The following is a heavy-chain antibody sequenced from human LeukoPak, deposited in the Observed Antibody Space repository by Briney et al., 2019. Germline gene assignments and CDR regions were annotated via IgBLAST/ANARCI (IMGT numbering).Heavy chain of an antibody. Sequence: GGSLRLSCAASGFTFSRYWMHWVRQAPGKGLVWVSRINSDGSSTSYADSVKGRFTISRDNAKNTLYLQMNSLRAEDTAVYYCARVPITLAGTKDAKYFQHWGQGTLVTVSS. CDR1: GFTFSRYW. D-gene: IGHD6-19*01. CDR3: ARVPITLAGTKDAKYFQH. J-gene: IGHJ1*01. CDR2: INSDGSST. V-gene: IGHV3-74*01.